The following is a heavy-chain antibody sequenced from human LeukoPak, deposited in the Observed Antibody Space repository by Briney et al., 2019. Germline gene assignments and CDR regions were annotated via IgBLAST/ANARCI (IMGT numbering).Heavy chain of an antibody. CDR1: GFTFSSYS. Sequence: SGGSLRLSCAASGFTFSSYSMNWVRQAPGKGLECVSSISSSSSSIYYADSVKGRFTTSRDDAKNSLYLQMNSLRAEDTAVYYCARTATDTGEFDYWGQGTLVTVSS. CDR2: ISSSSSSI. CDR3: ARTATDTGEFDY. D-gene: IGHD6-13*01. J-gene: IGHJ4*02. V-gene: IGHV3-21*01.